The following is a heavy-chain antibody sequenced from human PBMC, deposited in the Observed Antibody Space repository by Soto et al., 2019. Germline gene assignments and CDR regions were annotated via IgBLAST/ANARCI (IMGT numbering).Heavy chain of an antibody. V-gene: IGHV2-5*01. Sequence: SGPTLVNPTQTLTLTCTFSGFSLSTSGVGVGWIRQPPGKALEWLALIYWNDDKRYSPSLKSRLTITKDTSKNQVALTMTNMDPMDTATYYCAHGNLHYYGSGVYYFDYWGQGTLVTVSS. CDR2: IYWNDDK. CDR3: AHGNLHYYGSGVYYFDY. J-gene: IGHJ4*02. D-gene: IGHD3-10*01. CDR1: GFSLSTSGVG.